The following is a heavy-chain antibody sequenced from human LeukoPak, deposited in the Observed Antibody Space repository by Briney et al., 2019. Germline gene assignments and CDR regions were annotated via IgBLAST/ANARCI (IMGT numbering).Heavy chain of an antibody. CDR1: GYTFTSYY. CDR3: ARGPSMITFGGVIVMGEGNDY. V-gene: IGHV1-46*01. D-gene: IGHD3-16*02. J-gene: IGHJ4*02. Sequence: ASVKVSCKASGYTFTSYYMHWVRQAPGQGLEWMGIINPSGGSTSYAQKFQGRVTMTRDTSTSTVYMELSSLRSEDTAVYYCARGPSMITFGGVIVMGEGNDYWGQGTLVTVSS. CDR2: INPSGGST.